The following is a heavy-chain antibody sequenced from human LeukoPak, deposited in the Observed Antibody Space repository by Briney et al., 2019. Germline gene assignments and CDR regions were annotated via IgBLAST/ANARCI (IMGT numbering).Heavy chain of an antibody. Sequence: PSETLSLTCTVSGGSIINHYSSWVRQPAGKGLEWIGRIYSSGSANYSPSLKSRVSMSIDTSNNHFSLNLTSVTAADTALYFCARDVRYASGWSTPGSWGQGTLVTVSA. V-gene: IGHV4-4*07. CDR3: ARDVRYASGWSTPGS. D-gene: IGHD6-19*01. CDR1: GGSIINHY. J-gene: IGHJ5*02. CDR2: IYSSGSA.